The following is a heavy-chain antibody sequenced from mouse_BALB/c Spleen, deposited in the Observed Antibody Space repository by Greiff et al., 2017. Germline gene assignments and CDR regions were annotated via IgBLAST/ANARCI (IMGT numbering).Heavy chain of an antibody. CDR1: GYTFTSYY. CDR3: ARESGYYVVFDY. Sequence: QVQLQQSGPELVKPGASVRISCKASGYTFTSYYIHWVKQRPGQGLEWIGWIYPGNVNTKYNEKFKGKATLTADKSSSTAYMQLSSLTSEDSAVYFCARESGYYVVFDYWGQGTTLTVSS. D-gene: IGHD2-3*01. CDR2: IYPGNVNT. V-gene: IGHV1S56*01. J-gene: IGHJ2*01.